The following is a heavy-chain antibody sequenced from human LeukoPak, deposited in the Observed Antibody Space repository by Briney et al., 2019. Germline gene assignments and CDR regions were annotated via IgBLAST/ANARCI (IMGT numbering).Heavy chain of an antibody. CDR2: ISYDGSNK. J-gene: IGHJ4*02. CDR1: GFTFSSYG. CDR3: AKEASPYCGGDCYTFDY. D-gene: IGHD2-21*02. V-gene: IGHV3-30*18. Sequence: PGGSLRLSCAASGFTFSSYGMHWVRQAPGKGLEWVAVISYDGSNKYYADSVKGRFTISRDNSKNTLYLQMNSLRAEDTVVYYCAKEASPYCGGDCYTFDYWGQGTLVTVSS.